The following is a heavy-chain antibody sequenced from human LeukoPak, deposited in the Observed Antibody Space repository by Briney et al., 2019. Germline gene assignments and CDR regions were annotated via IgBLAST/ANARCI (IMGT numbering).Heavy chain of an antibody. J-gene: IGHJ4*02. V-gene: IGHV3-30-3*01. Sequence: GGSLRLSCAVSGFAFSSLAMHWVRQAPGKGLEWVAFISYDGNNQYYADSVMGRFTISRDNAKNSLYLQMNSLRAEDTAVYYCARALTGFIPGNWGQGTLVTVSS. CDR1: GFAFSSLA. CDR3: ARALTGFIPGN. D-gene: IGHD3-9*01. CDR2: ISYDGNNQ.